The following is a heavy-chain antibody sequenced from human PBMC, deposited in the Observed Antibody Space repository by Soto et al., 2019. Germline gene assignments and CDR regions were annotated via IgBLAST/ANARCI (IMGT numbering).Heavy chain of an antibody. CDR1: GYSFNTHW. J-gene: IGHJ4*02. Sequence: PGESLKISCKGSGYSFNTHWIARVRQMPGKGLEWMGIIYPGDTDTRYSPSFEAQVTFSADKSIDTAYLQWSSLEASDTAMYFCARPTYCSSTSCSPFDYWCQGALVTVSS. CDR3: ARPTYCSSTSCSPFDY. D-gene: IGHD2-2*01. CDR2: IYPGDTDT. V-gene: IGHV5-51*01.